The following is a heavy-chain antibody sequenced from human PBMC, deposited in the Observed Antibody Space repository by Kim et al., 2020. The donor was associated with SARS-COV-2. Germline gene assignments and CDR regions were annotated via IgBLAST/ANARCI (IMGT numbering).Heavy chain of an antibody. D-gene: IGHD3-10*01. J-gene: IGHJ4*02. CDR2: RWYDGSNK. CDR3: ARDFGFGELTVDY. Sequence: GGFLRLSCAASGFTFSSDGMHWVRQAPGKGLEWVAVRWYDGSNKYYADSVKGRFTISRDNSKNKLYLQMNSLRAEDTAVYYCARDFGFGELTVDYWGQGTLVTVSS. CDR1: GFTFSSDG. V-gene: IGHV3-33*01.